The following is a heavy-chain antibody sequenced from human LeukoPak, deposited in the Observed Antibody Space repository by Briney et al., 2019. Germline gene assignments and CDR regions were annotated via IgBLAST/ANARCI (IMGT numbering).Heavy chain of an antibody. CDR2: INPSGGST. Sequence: ASVKVSCKASGYTFTSYYMHWVRQAPGQGLEWMGIINPSGGSTSYAQKFQGRVTMTRDTSTSTVYMELSSLRSEDTAVYYCARDGDDMDLYSSSWYMPRGFDYWGQGTLVTVSS. CDR3: ARDGDDMDLYSSSWYMPRGFDY. J-gene: IGHJ4*02. D-gene: IGHD6-13*01. CDR1: GYTFTSYY. V-gene: IGHV1-46*01.